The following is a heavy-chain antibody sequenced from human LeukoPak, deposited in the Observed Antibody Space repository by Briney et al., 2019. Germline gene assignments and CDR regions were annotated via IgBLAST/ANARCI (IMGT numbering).Heavy chain of an antibody. V-gene: IGHV4-39*01. CDR1: GGSISNSSYY. Sequence: SETLSLTCSVAGGSISNSSYYWGWIRQPPGKGLEWIGTIYYSGSTYHNPSLKSRVIISVDTSKNQFSLKLNAVTAADTAVYYCARQRSKYYYENYWGQGTLVTVSS. D-gene: IGHD3-22*01. CDR3: ARQRSKYYYENY. J-gene: IGHJ4*02. CDR2: IYYSGST.